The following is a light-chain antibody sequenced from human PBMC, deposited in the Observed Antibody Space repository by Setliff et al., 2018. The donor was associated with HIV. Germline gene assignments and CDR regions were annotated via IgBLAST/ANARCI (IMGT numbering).Light chain of an antibody. CDR1: SSDVGGYNY. CDR2: EVI. V-gene: IGLV2-14*01. J-gene: IGLJ1*01. Sequence: QSALTQPASVSGSPGQSITISCTGTSSDVGGYNYVSWYQQHPGKAPKLVIYEVINRPSGVSNRFSGSKSGNTASLTISGLQTEDEADYYCSSYTSSSTDVFGTGTKVTVL. CDR3: SSYTSSSTDV.